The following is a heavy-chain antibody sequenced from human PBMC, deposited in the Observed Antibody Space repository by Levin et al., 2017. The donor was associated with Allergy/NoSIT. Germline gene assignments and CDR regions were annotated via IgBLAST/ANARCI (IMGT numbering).Heavy chain of an antibody. CDR2: IYTSGST. Sequence: SQTLSLTCTVSGGSISSGSYYWSWIRQPAGKGLEWIGRIYTSGSTNYNPSLKSRVTISVDTSKNQFSLKLSSVTAADTAVYYCARVVAVAGGLVDYWGQGTLVTVSS. J-gene: IGHJ4*02. CDR1: GGSISSGSYY. D-gene: IGHD6-19*01. CDR3: ARVVAVAGGLVDY. V-gene: IGHV4-61*02.